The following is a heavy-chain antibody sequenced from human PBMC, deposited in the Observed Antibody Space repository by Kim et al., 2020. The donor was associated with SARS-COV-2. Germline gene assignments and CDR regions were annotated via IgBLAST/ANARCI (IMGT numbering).Heavy chain of an antibody. J-gene: IGHJ4*02. V-gene: IGHV3-9*01. D-gene: IGHD3-10*01. CDR3: ASGLYSYRSGSPH. Sequence: YEESVEGRFTISRDNSQKYVYLEMSSLRPEDTAVYYCASGLYSYRSGSPHWGQGTLVTVSS.